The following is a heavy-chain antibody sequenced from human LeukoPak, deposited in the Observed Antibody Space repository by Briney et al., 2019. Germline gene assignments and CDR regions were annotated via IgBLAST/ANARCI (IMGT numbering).Heavy chain of an antibody. Sequence: PGGSLRLSCVASGFTFSTSGMQWVRQAPGKGLEWVSYISSGSSYTNYADSVKGRFTISRDNAKNSLYLQMNSLRAEDTAVYYCARDRKEYNWNDGGWFDPWGQGTLVTVSS. CDR3: ARDRKEYNWNDGGWFDP. V-gene: IGHV3-21*05. CDR2: ISSGSSYT. J-gene: IGHJ5*02. CDR1: GFTFSTSG. D-gene: IGHD1-1*01.